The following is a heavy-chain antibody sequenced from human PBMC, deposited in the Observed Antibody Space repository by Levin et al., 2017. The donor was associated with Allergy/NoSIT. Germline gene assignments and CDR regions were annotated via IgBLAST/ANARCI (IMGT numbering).Heavy chain of an antibody. CDR2: IYFSGST. J-gene: IGHJ4*02. Sequence: PSETLSLICSVSGGSITITSYYWGWIRQPPGTGLEWIGNIYFSGSTYYSPSLKSRVTISVDTSKNQFSLRLTSVTAADTSLYYCGRRGGSGWHGGFDYWGQGTLVTVSS. D-gene: IGHD6-19*01. V-gene: IGHV4-39*01. CDR3: GRRGGSGWHGGFDY. CDR1: GGSITITSYY.